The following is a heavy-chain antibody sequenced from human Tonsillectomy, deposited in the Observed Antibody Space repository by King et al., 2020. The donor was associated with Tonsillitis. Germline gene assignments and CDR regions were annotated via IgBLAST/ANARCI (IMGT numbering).Heavy chain of an antibody. V-gene: IGHV1-69*04. CDR2: IVPIRGIT. CDR3: ARRRFFGDYYYMEL. J-gene: IGHJ6*03. CDR1: GGPFNNYA. Sequence: VQLVQSGAEVKKPGSSVTVSCKASGGPFNNYAFSWVRQAPGHGLEWMGRIVPIRGITNYAEKFQDRVTITADQSTSIVYMQLSSLRPEDTAMYYCARRRFFGDYYYMELWGKGTTVTVSS. D-gene: IGHD3-16*01.